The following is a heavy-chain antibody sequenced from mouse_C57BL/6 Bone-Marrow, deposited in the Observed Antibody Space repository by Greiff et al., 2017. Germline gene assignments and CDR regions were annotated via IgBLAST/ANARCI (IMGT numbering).Heavy chain of an antibody. CDR3: ARYLTSYDYDEAYAMDY. V-gene: IGHV1-69*01. CDR1: GYTFTSYW. J-gene: IGHJ4*01. Sequence: QVQLQQPGAELVMPGASVKLSCKASGYTFTSYWMHWVKQRPGQGLEWIGEIDPSDSYTNYNQKFKGKSTLTVDQSSSTAYMQLISLTSEDSAVYYCARYLTSYDYDEAYAMDYWGQGTSVTVSS. D-gene: IGHD2-4*01. CDR2: IDPSDSYT.